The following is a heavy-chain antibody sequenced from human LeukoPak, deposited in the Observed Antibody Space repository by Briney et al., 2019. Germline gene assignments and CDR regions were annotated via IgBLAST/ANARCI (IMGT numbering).Heavy chain of an antibody. CDR2: IFHSGNT. J-gene: IGHJ6*03. CDR1: GVSIKSNSW. CDR3: ARGAYYMDV. V-gene: IGHV4-4*02. Sequence: SETLSLTCDVSGVSIKSNSWWSWVRQTPGKGLEWIGEIFHSGNTDYNPSLKSRVTISVDTSRNQFSLNLTSVTAADTAVYYCARGAYYMDVWGVGTTVTVSS.